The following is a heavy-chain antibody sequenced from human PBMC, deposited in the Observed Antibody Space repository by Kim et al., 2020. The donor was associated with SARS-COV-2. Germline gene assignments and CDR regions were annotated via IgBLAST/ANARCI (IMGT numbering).Heavy chain of an antibody. CDR1: GGSISSSSYY. Sequence: SETLSLTCTVSGGSISSSSYYWGWIRQPPGKGLEWIGSIYYSGSTYCNPSLKSRVTISVDTSKNQFSLNLSSVTAADTAVYYCARWDTAMVRGFDYWGQGTLVTVSS. D-gene: IGHD5-18*01. CDR2: IYYSGST. CDR3: ARWDTAMVRGFDY. V-gene: IGHV4-39*01. J-gene: IGHJ4*02.